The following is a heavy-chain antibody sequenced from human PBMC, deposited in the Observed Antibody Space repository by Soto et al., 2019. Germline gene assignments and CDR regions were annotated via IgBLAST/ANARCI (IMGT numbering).Heavy chain of an antibody. CDR2: ISWNSGSI. V-gene: IGHV3-9*01. CDR3: AKGYYDILTGYYNETFDAFDI. Sequence: DHCVHRIIKNKRKGLEWVSGISWNSGSIGYADSVKGRFTISRDNAKNSLYLQMNSLRAEDTALYYCAKGYYDILTGYYNETFDAFDIWGQGTMFT. D-gene: IGHD3-9*01. CDR1: DHC. J-gene: IGHJ3*02.